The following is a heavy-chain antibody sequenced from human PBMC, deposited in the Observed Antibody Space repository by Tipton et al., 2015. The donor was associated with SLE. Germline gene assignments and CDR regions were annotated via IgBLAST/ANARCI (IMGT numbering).Heavy chain of an antibody. D-gene: IGHD3-3*01. J-gene: IGHJ4*02. V-gene: IGHV4-59*12. Sequence: TLSLTCTASGGSISGYYWSWVRQPPGKGLEWIGYISFSGSTYYNPSLKSRVTISVDTSKNQFSLKLSSVTAADTAVYYCARFRYYDLLYYFDYWGQGTLVTVSS. CDR3: ARFRYYDLLYYFDY. CDR2: ISFSGST. CDR1: GGSISGYY.